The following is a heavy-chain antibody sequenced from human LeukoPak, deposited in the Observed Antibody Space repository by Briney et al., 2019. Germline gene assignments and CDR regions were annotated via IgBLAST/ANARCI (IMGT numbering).Heavy chain of an antibody. CDR1: GGSFSGYF. V-gene: IGHV4-34*01. J-gene: IGHJ5*02. Sequence: SETLSLTCAVYGGSFSGYFWSWIRQPPGKGLEWIGEINHSGSTNYNPSLKCRLTISVDASKNQFSLKLSSVTAADTAVYYCARDAFSGGTRCDHWGQGTLVTVSS. CDR2: INHSGST. CDR3: ARDAFSGGTRCDH. D-gene: IGHD1-1*01.